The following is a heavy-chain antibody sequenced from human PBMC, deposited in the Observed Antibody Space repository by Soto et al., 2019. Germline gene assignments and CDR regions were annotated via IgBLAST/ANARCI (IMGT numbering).Heavy chain of an antibody. CDR2: SNHSGST. V-gene: IGHV4-34*01. D-gene: IGHD1-26*01. CDR1: GGSFSGYY. Sequence: ETLSLTCAVYGGSFSGYYWSWIRQPPGKGLEWIGESNHSGSTNYKPSLKSRASISMDKSRNQFSVRLTSVTAADTAVYFCARGDRYSGSFSDYFDPWGQGTLVTVSS. CDR3: ARGDRYSGSFSDYFDP. J-gene: IGHJ5*02.